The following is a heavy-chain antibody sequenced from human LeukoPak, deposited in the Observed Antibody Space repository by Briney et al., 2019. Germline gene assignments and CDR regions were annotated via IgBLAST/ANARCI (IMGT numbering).Heavy chain of an antibody. V-gene: IGHV1-69*05. J-gene: IGHJ6*02. CDR3: ARDLSLPVDYSSVYYSYYGMDV. D-gene: IGHD4-11*01. CDR2: IIPIFGTA. Sequence: SVKVSCKASGGTFSSDAISWVRQAPGQGLEWMGGIIPIFGTANYAQKFQGRVTMTTDTSTSTAYMELRSLRSDDTAVFYCARDLSLPVDYSSVYYSYYGMDVWGQGTTVTVSS. CDR1: GGTFSSDA.